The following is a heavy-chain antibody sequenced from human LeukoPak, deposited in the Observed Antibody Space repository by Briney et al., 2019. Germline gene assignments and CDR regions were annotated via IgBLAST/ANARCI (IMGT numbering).Heavy chain of an antibody. CDR3: ARDLQARATISSHCFDP. V-gene: IGHV1-18*01. Sequence: ASVKVPCKASGYTFSIYGITWVRQAPGQGLEWMGWISAYNGNRNYAQKVQGRVTMTADTSTSTATMELRSLRTDDTAVYYCARDLQARATISSHCFDPWGQGTLVTVSS. J-gene: IGHJ5*02. D-gene: IGHD2-2*01. CDR2: ISAYNGNR. CDR1: GYTFSIYG.